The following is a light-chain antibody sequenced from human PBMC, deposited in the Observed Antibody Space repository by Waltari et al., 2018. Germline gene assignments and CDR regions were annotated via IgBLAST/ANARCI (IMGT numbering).Light chain of an antibody. CDR3: QQYEDWPRHS. CDR2: GAY. J-gene: IGKJ4*01. Sequence: EILVTQSPATLSVSPGERVTLSCRASQNVGTSLAWYQQKPGQTPRLLIFGAYSRASGVPARCSGSGSGTDFTLAISSLQSEDFAVYYCQQYEDWPRHSFGGGTKVQIE. V-gene: IGKV3-15*01. CDR1: QNVGTS.